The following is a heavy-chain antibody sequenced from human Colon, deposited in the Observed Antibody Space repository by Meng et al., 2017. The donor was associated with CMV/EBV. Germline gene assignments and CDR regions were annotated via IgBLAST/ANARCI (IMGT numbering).Heavy chain of an antibody. CDR2: ISSGNAI. CDR1: GFTFSDYY. Sequence: GGSLRLSCAASGFTFSDYYMSWIRRAPGKGLEWVSKISSGNAIYYADSAKGRFTISMDNAKKSLYLQINSLSAEDTAVYFCARVPGQYRFNGMDVWGQGTTVTVSS. D-gene: IGHD5-12*01. CDR3: ARVPGQYRFNGMDV. V-gene: IGHV3-11*01. J-gene: IGHJ6*02.